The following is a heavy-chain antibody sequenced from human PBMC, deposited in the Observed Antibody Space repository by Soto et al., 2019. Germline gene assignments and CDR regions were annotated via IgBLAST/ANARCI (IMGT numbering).Heavy chain of an antibody. Sequence: QVQLVHSGAEVKKPGASVKISCKASGYTFTSYYIHWVRQAPGQGLEWMGIINPSAGSTSYAQKFQGRVTMTRDTSTTTIYMELSSLRSEDTALYYCTRVYCSNGVCHQGSQYYYPMDVWGQGTTLTVSS. CDR2: INPSAGST. J-gene: IGHJ6*02. V-gene: IGHV1-46*01. CDR3: TRVYCSNGVCHQGSQYYYPMDV. CDR1: GYTFTSYY. D-gene: IGHD2-8*01.